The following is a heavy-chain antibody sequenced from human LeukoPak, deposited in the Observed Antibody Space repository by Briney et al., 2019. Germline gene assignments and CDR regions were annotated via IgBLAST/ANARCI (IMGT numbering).Heavy chain of an antibody. CDR3: ATAPYDSIGIFDY. CDR1: GFTFDDYA. CDR2: ISWDGDST. J-gene: IGHJ4*02. Sequence: GGSLRLSCAASGFTFDDYAMHWVPQAPGQGLECVSLISWDGDSTYYSDSVKVRFTISRDNNKNSLYLRMNSLRTEDTALYYCATAPYDSIGIFDYWGQGTLVTVSS. V-gene: IGHV3-43D*03. D-gene: IGHD3-22*01.